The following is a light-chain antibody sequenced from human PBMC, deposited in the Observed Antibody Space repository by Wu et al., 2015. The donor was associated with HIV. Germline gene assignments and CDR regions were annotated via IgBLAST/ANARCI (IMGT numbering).Light chain of an antibody. CDR1: RVLAAL. CDR2: GAS. J-gene: IGKJ2*01. Sequence: ATLSCQGRVRVLAALKPGTNAKNLRPGSHGSSIYGASIRATGIPARFSGSGSGTEFTLTISILQSEDFAVYYCQQYNNWPHAFGQGTKLEIK. CDR3: QQYNNWPHA. V-gene: IGKV3D-15*03.